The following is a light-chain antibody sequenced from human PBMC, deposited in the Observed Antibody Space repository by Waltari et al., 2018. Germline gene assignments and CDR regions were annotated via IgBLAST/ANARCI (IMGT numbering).Light chain of an antibody. CDR1: KIDKKS. CDR2: DDD. CDR3: QIWDSRTNQFI. J-gene: IGLJ1*01. V-gene: IGLV3-21*04. Sequence: YVLTQPPSVSVAPGRTATIACGGDKIDKKSWYWYQQRPGQAPVLIIYDDDDRPSGIPERFSASNSGNVAALTISGVEVADEADYYCQIWDSRTNQFIFGPGTRLTVV.